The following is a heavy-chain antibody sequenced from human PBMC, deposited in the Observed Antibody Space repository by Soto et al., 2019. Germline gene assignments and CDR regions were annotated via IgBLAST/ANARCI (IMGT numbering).Heavy chain of an antibody. D-gene: IGHD3-22*01. CDR2: IKSKTDGGTT. V-gene: IGHV3-15*01. J-gene: IGHJ3*02. CDR1: GFTFSNAW. CDR3: TIRYIPMIVVVRDAFDI. Sequence: PGGSLRLSCAASGFTFSNAWMSWVRQAPGKGLEWVGRIKSKTDGGTTDYAAPVKGRFTISRDDSKNTLYLQMNSLKTEDTAVYYCTIRYIPMIVVVRDAFDIWGQGTMVTVS.